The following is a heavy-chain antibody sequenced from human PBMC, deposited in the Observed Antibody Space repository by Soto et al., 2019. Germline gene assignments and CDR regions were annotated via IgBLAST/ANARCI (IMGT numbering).Heavy chain of an antibody. D-gene: IGHD1-26*01. Sequence: QVQLVQSGAEVKKPGASVKVSCKASGYTFTGYYMHWVRQAPGQGLEWMGWINPNSGGTHYAQKFQGWVTMTRDTSISTAYMELSRLRSDDTAVYYCARFRYSGSYYYGMDVWGQGSTVTVSS. CDR1: GYTFTGYY. CDR2: INPNSGGT. V-gene: IGHV1-2*04. CDR3: ARFRYSGSYYYGMDV. J-gene: IGHJ6*02.